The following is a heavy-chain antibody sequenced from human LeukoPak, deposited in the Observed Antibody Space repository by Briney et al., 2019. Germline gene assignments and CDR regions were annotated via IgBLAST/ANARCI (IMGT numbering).Heavy chain of an antibody. CDR2: ISASGSTI. J-gene: IGHJ4*02. V-gene: IGHV3-48*03. CDR1: GFTFSSCE. D-gene: IGHD1-26*01. CDR3: ARMGLGSTYYFDY. Sequence: GGSLRLSCAASGFTFSSCEMNWVRQAPGKGLEWVSYISASGSTIYYADSVKGRFTISRDNAKNSLYLQMNSLRAEDTAVYYCARMGLGSTYYFDYWGQGTLVTVSS.